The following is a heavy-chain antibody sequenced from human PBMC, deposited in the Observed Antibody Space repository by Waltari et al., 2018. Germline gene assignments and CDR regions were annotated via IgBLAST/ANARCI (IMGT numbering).Heavy chain of an antibody. V-gene: IGHV3-48*03. D-gene: IGHD3-10*01. CDR2: ISSSGSTI. J-gene: IGHJ6*02. CDR1: GFTFSSYE. Sequence: EVQLVESGGGLVQPGGSLRLSCAASGFTFSSYEMNWVRQAPGEGVERVSYISSSGSTIYYAASVNGRFTIARDNAKNSLYLQMNSLRAEDTAVYYCARVSGELLYYYYGMDVWGQGTTVTVSS. CDR3: ARVSGELLYYYYGMDV.